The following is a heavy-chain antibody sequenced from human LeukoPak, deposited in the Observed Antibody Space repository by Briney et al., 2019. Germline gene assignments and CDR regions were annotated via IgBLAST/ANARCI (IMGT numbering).Heavy chain of an antibody. Sequence: GGSLRLSCAASGFTFSSYAMSWVRQAPGKGLEWVSAISGSGGSTYYADSVKGRFTISRDNSKNTLYLQMNSPRAEDTAVYYCAEEIAARPEIKDYWGQGTLVTVSS. CDR3: AEEIAARPEIKDY. J-gene: IGHJ4*02. CDR1: GFTFSSYA. D-gene: IGHD6-6*01. CDR2: ISGSGGST. V-gene: IGHV3-23*01.